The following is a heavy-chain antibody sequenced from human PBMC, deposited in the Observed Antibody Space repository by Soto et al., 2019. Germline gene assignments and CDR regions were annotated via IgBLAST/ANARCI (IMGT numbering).Heavy chain of an antibody. Sequence: ASVKVSCKASGYTFTSYAISWVRQAPGQGLEWMGVVSPSRGSTNYAQKFQGRLTLTSDTSTSTVYMELSSLISDDTAVFYCAHALGYSSGFDPWGQGALVTVSS. CDR1: GYTFTSYA. J-gene: IGHJ5*02. V-gene: IGHV1-46*01. CDR2: VSPSRGST. CDR3: AHALGYSSGFDP. D-gene: IGHD5-18*01.